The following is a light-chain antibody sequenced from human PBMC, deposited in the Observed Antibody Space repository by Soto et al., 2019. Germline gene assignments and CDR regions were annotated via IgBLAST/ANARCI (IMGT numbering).Light chain of an antibody. Sequence: DIQMTQSPSSVSASVGDKVMITCRASQNINTWLAWYQQKPGEAPKLLIFAASRLEKAVPSRFSGSGSGTDFTLTISDLQTEVFATYYCQQADSFPLTFGGGTKVEIK. J-gene: IGKJ4*01. CDR1: QNINTW. V-gene: IGKV1D-12*01. CDR2: AAS. CDR3: QQADSFPLT.